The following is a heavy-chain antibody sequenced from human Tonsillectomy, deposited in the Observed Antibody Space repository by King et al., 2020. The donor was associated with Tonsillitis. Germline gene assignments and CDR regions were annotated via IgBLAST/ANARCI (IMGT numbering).Heavy chain of an antibody. V-gene: IGHV1-2*04. CDR2: INPNRGNT. Sequence: QLVQSGAEVKEPGASVKVSCKASGYTFIDYYMHWVRQAPGQGLEWMGWINPNRGNTNYAQKFQGWVTMTRYTSITTDYMELSRLRSDDTAVYYCARGLGSYFSGAFDIWGQGTMLTVSS. CDR1: GYTFIDYY. D-gene: IGHD1-26*01. CDR3: ARGLGSYFSGAFDI. J-gene: IGHJ3*02.